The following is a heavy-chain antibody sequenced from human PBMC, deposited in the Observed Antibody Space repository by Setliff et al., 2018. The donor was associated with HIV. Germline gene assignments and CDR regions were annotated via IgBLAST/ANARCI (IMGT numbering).Heavy chain of an antibody. CDR1: GGSIRSSSYY. CDR3: ARQNSGWGVGLYYFDY. J-gene: IGHJ4*02. V-gene: IGHV4-39*01. D-gene: IGHD6-19*01. Sequence: SETLSLTCTVSGGSIRSSSYYWGWIRQPPGKGLEWIGEINHSGSTNYNPSLKSRVTISVDTPNNQFSLKLSSVTAADAALYYCARQNSGWGVGLYYFDYWGQGTLVTVSS. CDR2: INHSGST.